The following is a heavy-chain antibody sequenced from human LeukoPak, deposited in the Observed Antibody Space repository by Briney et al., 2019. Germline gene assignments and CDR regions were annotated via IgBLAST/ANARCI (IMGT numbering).Heavy chain of an antibody. CDR2: IYYSGST. D-gene: IGHD5-18*01. CDR1: GGSISSHY. V-gene: IGHV4-59*11. CDR3: ARDLYSYGYFDY. Sequence: KPSETLSLTCTVSGGSISSHYWSWIRQPPGKGLVWIGYIYYSGSTNYNPSLKSRVTISVDTSKNQFSLKLSSVTAADTAVYYCARDLYSYGYFDYWGQGTLVTVSS. J-gene: IGHJ4*02.